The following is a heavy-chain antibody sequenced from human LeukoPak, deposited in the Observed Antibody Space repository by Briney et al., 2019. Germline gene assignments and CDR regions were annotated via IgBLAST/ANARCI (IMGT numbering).Heavy chain of an antibody. J-gene: IGHJ4*02. D-gene: IGHD1-1*01. CDR3: ARDPEEQLEAGISDY. Sequence: GAPVKVSCKASGYTFTGYYMHWVRQAPGQGLEWMGWINPNSGGTNYAQKFQGRVTMTRDTSISTAYMELSRLRSDDTAVYYCARDPEEQLEAGISDYWGQGTLVTVSS. CDR1: GYTFTGYY. CDR2: INPNSGGT. V-gene: IGHV1-2*02.